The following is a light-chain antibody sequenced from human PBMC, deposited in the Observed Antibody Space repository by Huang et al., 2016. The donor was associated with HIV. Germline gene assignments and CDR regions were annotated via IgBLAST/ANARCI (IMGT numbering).Light chain of an antibody. CDR3: QRYNNRYT. Sequence: IVMTQSPVTLSVAPGERATLSCRASQSISSNLAWYQQKPGQAPRFLIDGASTRATGIPARFSGSWSGTEFTLAISSLQSEDFAVYYCQRYNNRYTFGQGTKLGIK. V-gene: IGKV3-15*01. J-gene: IGKJ2*01. CDR2: GAS. CDR1: QSISSN.